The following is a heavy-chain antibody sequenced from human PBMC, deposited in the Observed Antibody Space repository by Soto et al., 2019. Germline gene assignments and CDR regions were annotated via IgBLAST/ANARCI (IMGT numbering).Heavy chain of an antibody. CDR3: ARDYHDSSGPIDY. V-gene: IGHV3-30-3*01. CDR1: GSTFSNYA. CDR2: TLYDGFNK. J-gene: IGHJ4*02. D-gene: IGHD3-22*01. Sequence: PGGALRLSLASSGSTFSNYAMHWGRPAPGKGLEWVAVTLYDGFNKYYADSVKGRFTISRDNSKDMLYLQMNSLRVEDTAVYYCARDYHDSSGPIDYWGQGTLVTVSS.